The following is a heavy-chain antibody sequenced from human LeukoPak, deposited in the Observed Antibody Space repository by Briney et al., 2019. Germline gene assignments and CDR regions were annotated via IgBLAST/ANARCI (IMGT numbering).Heavy chain of an antibody. V-gene: IGHV4-39*07. CDR3: ARDRGPGSGASDY. Sequence: SETLSLTCTVSGGSISSSSYYWGWIRQPPGKGLEWIGSIYYSGSTYYNPPLKSRVTISVDTSKNQFSLRLSSVTAADTAVYYCARDRGPGSGASDYWGQGTLVTVSS. CDR1: GGSISSSSYY. J-gene: IGHJ4*02. CDR2: IYYSGST. D-gene: IGHD3-10*01.